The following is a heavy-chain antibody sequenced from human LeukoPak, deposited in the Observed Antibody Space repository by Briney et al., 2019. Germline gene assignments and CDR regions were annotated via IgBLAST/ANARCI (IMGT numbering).Heavy chain of an antibody. J-gene: IGHJ5*02. CDR3: ARVHGSGSYYNA. D-gene: IGHD3-10*01. CDR1: GGSISSGGYY. Sequence: PSETLSLTCTVSGGSISSGGYYWSWIRQHPGKGLEWIGYIYYSGSTYYNPSLKSRVTISVDTSKNQFSLKLSSVTAEDTAVYYCARVHGSGSYYNAWGQGTLVTVSS. V-gene: IGHV4-31*03. CDR2: IYYSGST.